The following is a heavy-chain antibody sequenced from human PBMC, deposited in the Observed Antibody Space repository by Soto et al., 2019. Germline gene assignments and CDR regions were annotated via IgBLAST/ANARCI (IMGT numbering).Heavy chain of an antibody. CDR3: ARDEPPGTTGTTFDY. V-gene: IGHV3-30-3*01. D-gene: IGHD1-7*01. CDR1: GFTFSSYA. Sequence: PGGSLRLSCAASGFTFSSYAMHWVRQAPGKGLEWVAVISYDGSNKYYADSVKGRFTISRDNSKNTLYLQMNSLRAEDTAVYYCARDEPPGTTGTTFDYWGQGTLVTVSS. CDR2: ISYDGSNK. J-gene: IGHJ4*02.